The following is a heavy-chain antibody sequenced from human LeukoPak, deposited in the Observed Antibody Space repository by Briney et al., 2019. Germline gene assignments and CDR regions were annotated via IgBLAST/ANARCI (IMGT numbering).Heavy chain of an antibody. CDR2: ISSRSSFI. CDR3: ARSTRGKLTTDT. Sequence: GGSLRLSCTASGFSFSSDNMNWIRKAPGRGLEWVSSISSRSSFIYYAGSVKGRFTISRDDAKNSLYLQMNSLRAEDTAVYYCARSTRGKLTTDTWGQGILVTVSS. J-gene: IGHJ5*02. V-gene: IGHV3-21*06. D-gene: IGHD3-3*01. CDR1: GFSFSSDN.